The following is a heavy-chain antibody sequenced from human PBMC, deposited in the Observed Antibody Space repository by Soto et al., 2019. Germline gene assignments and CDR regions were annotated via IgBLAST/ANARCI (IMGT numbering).Heavy chain of an antibody. J-gene: IGHJ6*02. D-gene: IGHD3-9*01. V-gene: IGHV3-48*03. CDR3: ARDLFPLAGRYFDWPPPHGMDV. CDR2: ISSSGSTI. Sequence: GGSLRLSCAASGFTFSSYEMNWVRQAPGKGLEWVSYISSSGSTIYYADSVKGRFTISRDNAKNSLYLQMNSLRAEDTAVYYCARDLFPLAGRYFDWPPPHGMDVWGQGTTLTFYS. CDR1: GFTFSSYE.